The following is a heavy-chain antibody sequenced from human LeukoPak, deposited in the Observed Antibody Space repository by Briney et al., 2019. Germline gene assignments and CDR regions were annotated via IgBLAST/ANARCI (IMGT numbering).Heavy chain of an antibody. V-gene: IGHV1-2*02. CDR2: INPNSGGT. CDR1: GYTFTGYY. J-gene: IGHJ4*02. CDR3: ARGATVTTGLYYFDY. D-gene: IGHD4-17*01. Sequence: EASVKVSCKASGYTFTGYYMHWVRQAPGQGPEWMGWINPNSGGTNYAQKFQGRVTMTRDTSISTAYTELSRLRSDDTAVYYCARGATVTTGLYYFDYWGQGTLVTVSS.